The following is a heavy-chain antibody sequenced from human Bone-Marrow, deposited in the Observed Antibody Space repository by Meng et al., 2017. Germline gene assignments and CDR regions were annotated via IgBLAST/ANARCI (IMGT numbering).Heavy chain of an antibody. CDR1: GGTFSSYA. CDR3: ARGSHYDILTGQIYAFDI. Sequence: SVKVSCKASGGTFSSYAISWVRQAPGQGLEWRGGIIPIFGTANYAQKFQGRVTITADKSTSTAYMELSSLRSEDTAVYYCARGSHYDILTGQIYAFDIWGQGTMVTVSS. CDR2: IIPIFGTA. J-gene: IGHJ3*02. D-gene: IGHD3-9*01. V-gene: IGHV1-69*06.